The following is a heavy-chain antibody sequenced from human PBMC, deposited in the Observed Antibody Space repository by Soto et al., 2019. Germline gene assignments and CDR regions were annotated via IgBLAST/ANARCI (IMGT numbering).Heavy chain of an antibody. CDR2: IIPIFGTA. CDR1: GGTFSSYA. V-gene: IGHV1-69*01. Sequence: QVQLVQSGAEVKKPGSSVKVSCKASGGTFSSYAISWVRQAPGQGLEWMGGIIPIFGTANYAQKFQGRVTITADESTSTAYMELSSLRSEDTAVYYCAGTKLRFLEWFHYGMDVWGQGTTVTVSS. D-gene: IGHD3-3*01. CDR3: AGTKLRFLEWFHYGMDV. J-gene: IGHJ6*02.